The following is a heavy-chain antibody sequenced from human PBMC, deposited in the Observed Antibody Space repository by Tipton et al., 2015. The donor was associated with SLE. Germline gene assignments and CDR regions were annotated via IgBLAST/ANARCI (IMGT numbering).Heavy chain of an antibody. D-gene: IGHD5-24*01. J-gene: IGHJ4*02. CDR1: GGSISSSHW. V-gene: IGHV4-4*02. CDR3: AKIGGPEWLPFQALNFDS. CDR2: VNHSGST. Sequence: TLSLTCAVSGGSISSSHWWSWVRQSPGKGLEWIGEVNHSGSTNYNPSLKSRVTISVDTSKNQFSLKLSSVTAADTAVYYCAKIGGPEWLPFQALNFDSWGQGTLVTVSS.